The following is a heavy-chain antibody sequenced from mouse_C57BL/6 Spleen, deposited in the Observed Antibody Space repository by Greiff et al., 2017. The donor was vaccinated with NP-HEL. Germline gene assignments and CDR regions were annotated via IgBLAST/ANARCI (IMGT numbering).Heavy chain of an antibody. CDR3: ARPSYGFSWFAY. CDR1: GYTFTDYN. J-gene: IGHJ3*01. D-gene: IGHD1-1*01. Sequence: EVQLQESGPELVKPGASVKMSCKASGYTFTDYNMHWVKQSHGKSLEWIGYINPNNGGTSYIQKFKGKATLTVNKSSSTAYMELRSLTSEDSAVYYCARPSYGFSWFAYWGQGTLVTVSA. V-gene: IGHV1-22*01. CDR2: INPNNGGT.